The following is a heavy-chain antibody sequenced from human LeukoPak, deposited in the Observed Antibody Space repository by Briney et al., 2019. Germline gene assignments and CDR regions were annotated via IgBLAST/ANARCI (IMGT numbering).Heavy chain of an antibody. CDR1: GYSISSGYY. CDR2: IYYSGST. V-gene: IGHV4-38-2*02. CDR3: ARETSGYDALYYYYYMDV. J-gene: IGHJ6*03. D-gene: IGHD5-12*01. Sequence: SEALSLTCTVSGYSISSGYYWSWIRQPPGKGLEWIGYIYYSGSTNYNPSLKSRVTISVKTSKNQFSLKLRSVTAADTAVYYCARETSGYDALYYYYYMDVWGKGTTVTISS.